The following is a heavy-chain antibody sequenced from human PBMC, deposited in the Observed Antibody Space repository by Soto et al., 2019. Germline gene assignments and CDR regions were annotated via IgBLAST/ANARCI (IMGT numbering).Heavy chain of an antibody. CDR2: ISTYSGDT. CDR3: ARHHGPTTSENGYDP. Sequence: QVHLVQSGVEVKTPGASVKVSCQASGYTFFTYDLSWVRQAPGQGLEWMGWISTYSGDTNYAQKFQGRVTMTTDTATTTAYLELRSLRSDDTAVYYCARHHGPTTSENGYDPWGQGTLVTVSS. J-gene: IGHJ5*02. V-gene: IGHV1-18*01. CDR1: GYTFFTYD. D-gene: IGHD5-12*01.